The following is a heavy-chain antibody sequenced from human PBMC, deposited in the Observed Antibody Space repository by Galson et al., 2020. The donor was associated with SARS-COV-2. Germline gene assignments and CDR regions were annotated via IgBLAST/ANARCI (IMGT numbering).Heavy chain of an antibody. CDR3: TRNVVGATIGGYFDL. CDR1: GFTFSGSA. CDR2: IRSKGNNYAP. J-gene: IGHJ2*01. D-gene: IGHD1-26*01. Sequence: GGSLRLSCAGSGFTFSGSAMHWVRQASGKGLEWVGLIRSKGNNYAPAYAASVKGRFTISRDDSKNTAYLQMSSLTTEDTAVYYCTRNVVGATIGGYFDLWGRGTLVTVSS. V-gene: IGHV3-73*01.